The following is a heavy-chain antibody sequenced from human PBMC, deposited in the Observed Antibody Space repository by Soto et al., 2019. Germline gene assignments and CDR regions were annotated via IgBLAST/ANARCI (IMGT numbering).Heavy chain of an antibody. V-gene: IGHV2-70*01. CDR2: IDWDDDK. CDR3: ARTMVRGVIIPYYYYGMDV. J-gene: IGHJ6*02. CDR1: GFSLSTSGIC. D-gene: IGHD3-10*01. Sequence: SGPTLVNPTQTLTLTCTFSGFSLSTSGICVSWIRQPPGKALEWLALIDWDDDKYYSTSLKTRLTISKDTSKNQVVLTMTNMDPVDTATYYCARTMVRGVIIPYYYYGMDVWGQGTTVTVSS.